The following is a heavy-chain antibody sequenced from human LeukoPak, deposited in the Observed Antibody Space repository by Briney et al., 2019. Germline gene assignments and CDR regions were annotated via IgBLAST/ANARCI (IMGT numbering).Heavy chain of an antibody. V-gene: IGHV4-39*01. D-gene: IGHD6-13*01. Sequence: KPSETLSLTCTVSGGSISSSSYYWGWIRQPPGKGLEWIGSIYYSGSTYYNPSLKSRVTISVDTSKNQFSLKLSSVTAADTAVYYCARLVASSSWWDYWGQGTLVTVSS. CDR1: GGSISSSSYY. CDR2: IYYSGST. CDR3: ARLVASSSWWDY. J-gene: IGHJ4*02.